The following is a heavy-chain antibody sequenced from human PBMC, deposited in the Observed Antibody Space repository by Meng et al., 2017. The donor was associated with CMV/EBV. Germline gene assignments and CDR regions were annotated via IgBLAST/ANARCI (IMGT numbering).Heavy chain of an antibody. V-gene: IGHV4-59*01. CDR2: IYYNGNT. Sequence: SETLSLTCTVSAGSISSYYWTWIRQPPGKGLEWVGYIYYNGNTNYNPSLKSRVTISVDTSKNQFSLKMSYVTAADTAVYYCARGGTDYWSGYVWFDTWGQGTLVTVSS. CDR3: ARGGTDYWSGYVWFDT. J-gene: IGHJ5*02. CDR1: AGSISSYY. D-gene: IGHD3-3*01.